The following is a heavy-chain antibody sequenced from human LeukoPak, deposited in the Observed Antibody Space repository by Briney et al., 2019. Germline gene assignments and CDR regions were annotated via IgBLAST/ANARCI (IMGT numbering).Heavy chain of an antibody. CDR2: IGTAGDT. CDR1: GFTFSSYD. CDR3: ARGSGSYGMDV. V-gene: IGHV3-13*01. J-gene: IGHJ6*02. Sequence: GGSLRLSCAASGFTFSSYDMHWVRHATGKGLEWVSAIGTAGDTYYPGSVKGRFTISRENAKNSLYLQMNSLRAGDAAVYYCARGSGSYGMDVWGQGTTVTVSS. D-gene: IGHD2-15*01.